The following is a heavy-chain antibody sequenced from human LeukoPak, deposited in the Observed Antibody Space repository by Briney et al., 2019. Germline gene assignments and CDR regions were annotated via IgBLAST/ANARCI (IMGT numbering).Heavy chain of an antibody. Sequence: SETLSLTCAVYGGSFSGYYWSWIRQPAGKGLEWIGRIYTSGSTNYNPSLKSRVTISVDTSKNQFSLKLSSVTAADTAVYYCARERAYSSAGDFDYWGQGTLVTVSS. CDR1: GGSFSGYY. CDR3: ARERAYSSAGDFDY. V-gene: IGHV4-4*07. CDR2: IYTSGST. J-gene: IGHJ4*02. D-gene: IGHD6-25*01.